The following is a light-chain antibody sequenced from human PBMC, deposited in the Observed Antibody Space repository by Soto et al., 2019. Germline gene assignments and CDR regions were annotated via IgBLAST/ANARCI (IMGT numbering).Light chain of an antibody. V-gene: IGKV3-15*01. CDR3: QQYNNWPLLT. J-gene: IGKJ4*01. Sequence: EIVMTQSPATLSVSPGERATLSCRASQSVSSNLAWYQQKPGQAPRLLIYGASTRSTGIPARFSGSGSGTEFTLTISSLQSEDLAVAYCQQYNNWPLLTFGGGTKVEIK. CDR2: GAS. CDR1: QSVSSN.